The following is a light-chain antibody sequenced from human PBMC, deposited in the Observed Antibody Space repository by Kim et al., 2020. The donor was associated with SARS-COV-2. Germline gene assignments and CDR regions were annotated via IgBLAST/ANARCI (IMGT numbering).Light chain of an antibody. Sequence: EIVLTQFPGTLSLSPGERATLSCRASQSVSSSYVAWYQQKPGQAPRLLIYGASSRATGIPDRFSGSGSGTDFTLTISTVKPEDFAVYYCQQYGSSPLTFGGGTKVDIK. J-gene: IGKJ4*01. CDR3: QQYGSSPLT. V-gene: IGKV3-20*01. CDR1: QSVSSSY. CDR2: GAS.